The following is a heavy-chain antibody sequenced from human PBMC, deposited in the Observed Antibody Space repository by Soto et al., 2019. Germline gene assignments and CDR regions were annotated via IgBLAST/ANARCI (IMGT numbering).Heavy chain of an antibody. CDR3: ASDAGSGIWYFDL. CDR2: IWNDGSNK. CDR1: GFTFSSHG. Sequence: QVQLVESGGGVVQPGRSLRLSCAASGFTFSSHGIHWVRQAPGKGLEWVAVIWNDGSNKYYVDSVKGRFTISRDNSKNTLYLQMNSLRVEDTAVYYCASDAGSGIWYFDLWGRGTLVTVSS. D-gene: IGHD3-10*01. V-gene: IGHV3-33*01. J-gene: IGHJ2*01.